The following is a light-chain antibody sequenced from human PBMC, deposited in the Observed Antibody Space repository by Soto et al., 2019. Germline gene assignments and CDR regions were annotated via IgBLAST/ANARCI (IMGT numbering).Light chain of an antibody. CDR2: EVS. Sequence: QSALTQPASVSGSRGQSITISCTGTSSDVGDYNYVSWYQQHPGKAPKLMIFEVSYRPSGVSHRFSGSKSGNTASLTISGLQAEDEADYYCISYTSANTRVFGGGTKVTVL. J-gene: IGLJ3*02. CDR1: SSDVGDYNY. V-gene: IGLV2-14*01. CDR3: ISYTSANTRV.